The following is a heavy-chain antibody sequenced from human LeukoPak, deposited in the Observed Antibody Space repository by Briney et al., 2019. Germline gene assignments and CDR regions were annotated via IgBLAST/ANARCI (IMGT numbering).Heavy chain of an antibody. D-gene: IGHD4-17*01. CDR3: ARVNYDYGAYVGAFDI. CDR2: ISFSGSTI. CDR1: GFTFSSYE. J-gene: IGHJ3*02. V-gene: IGHV3-48*03. Sequence: GGSLRLSCAASGFTFSSYEMNWVRQAPGKGLEWVSYISFSGSTIYYADSVKGRFTISRDNAKNSLYVQMNSLRAEDTAVYYCARVNYDYGAYVGAFDIWGQGTMVTVSS.